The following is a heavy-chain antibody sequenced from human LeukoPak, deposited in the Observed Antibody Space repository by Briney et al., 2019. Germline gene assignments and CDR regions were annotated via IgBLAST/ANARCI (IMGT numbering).Heavy chain of an antibody. J-gene: IGHJ4*02. V-gene: IGHV3-23*01. CDR2: ISGSGGST. CDR1: GSTFSSYA. D-gene: IGHD4-17*01. CDR3: AKRDYGDYGLDY. Sequence: GGSLRLSCAASGSTFSSYAMSWVRQAPGKGLEWVSAISGSGGSTYYADSVKGRFTISRDNSKNTLYLQMNSLRAEDTAVYYCAKRDYGDYGLDYWGQGTLVTVSS.